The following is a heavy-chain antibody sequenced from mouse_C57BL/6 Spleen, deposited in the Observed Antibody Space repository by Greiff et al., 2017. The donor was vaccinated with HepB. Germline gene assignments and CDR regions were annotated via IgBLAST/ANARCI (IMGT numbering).Heavy chain of an antibody. CDR3: ARWDFYYYGSSYSWYFDV. CDR1: GYTFTDYN. Sequence: VQLQQSGPELVKPGASVKIPCKASGYTFTDYNMDWVKQSHGKSLEWIGDINPNNGGTIYNQKFKGKATLTVDKSSSTAYMELRSLTSEDTAVYYCARWDFYYYGSSYSWYFDVWGTGTTVTVSS. D-gene: IGHD1-1*01. V-gene: IGHV1-18*01. CDR2: INPNNGGT. J-gene: IGHJ1*03.